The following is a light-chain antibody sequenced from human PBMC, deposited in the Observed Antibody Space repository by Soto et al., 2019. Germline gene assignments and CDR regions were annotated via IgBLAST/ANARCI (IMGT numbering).Light chain of an antibody. CDR1: QSVRSY. Sequence: EIVLTQSPATLSLSPGERASLSCRASQSVRSYLAWYQQKPGQAPRLLIYDASNRATGIPARFSGSGSGTDFTLTISSLESEDFAVYYCQQRSDWAGLTFGGGTKVEIK. CDR3: QQRSDWAGLT. CDR2: DAS. J-gene: IGKJ4*01. V-gene: IGKV3-11*01.